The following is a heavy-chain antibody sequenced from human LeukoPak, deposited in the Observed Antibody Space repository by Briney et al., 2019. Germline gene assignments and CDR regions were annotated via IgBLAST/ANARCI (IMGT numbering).Heavy chain of an antibody. V-gene: IGHV3-7*03. J-gene: IGHJ3*02. CDR1: GFTFRSYW. CDR3: AREITIFGVVIQRYDAFDI. D-gene: IGHD3-3*01. CDR2: IKEDGSEK. Sequence: GGSLRLSCAASGFTFRSYWMSWFRQAPGKGLEWVANIKEDGSEKSYVDSVKGRFTISRDNAKNLLYLQMNSLRAEETAVYYCAREITIFGVVIQRYDAFDIWGQGTMVTVSS.